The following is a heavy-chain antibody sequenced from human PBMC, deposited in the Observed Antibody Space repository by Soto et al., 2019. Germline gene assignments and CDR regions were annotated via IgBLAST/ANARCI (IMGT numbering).Heavy chain of an antibody. J-gene: IGHJ3*02. CDR1: GFTFSSYA. V-gene: IGHV3-30-3*01. D-gene: IGHD2-15*01. Sequence: QVQLVESGGGVVQPGRSLRLSCAASGFTFSSYAMHWVRQAPGKGLEWVAVISYDGSNKYYADSVKGRFTISRDNSKNPLYLQMNSLRAEDTAVYYCAREEGYCSGGGCYPDAFDIWGQGTMVTVSS. CDR3: AREEGYCSGGGCYPDAFDI. CDR2: ISYDGSNK.